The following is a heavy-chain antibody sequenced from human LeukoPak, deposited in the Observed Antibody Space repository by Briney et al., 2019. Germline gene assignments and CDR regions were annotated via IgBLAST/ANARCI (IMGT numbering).Heavy chain of an antibody. V-gene: IGHV4-4*07. CDR2: IYTSGST. J-gene: IGHJ2*01. CDR1: GGSISSYY. CDR3: ARTQLPYYYDSSGYRNWYFDL. D-gene: IGHD3-22*01. Sequence: SETLSLTCTVSGGSISSYYWSWIRQPPGKGLEWIGRIYTSGSTNYNPSLKSRVTMSVDTSKNQFSLKLSSVTAADTAVYYCARTQLPYYYDSSGYRNWYFDLWGRGTLVTVSS.